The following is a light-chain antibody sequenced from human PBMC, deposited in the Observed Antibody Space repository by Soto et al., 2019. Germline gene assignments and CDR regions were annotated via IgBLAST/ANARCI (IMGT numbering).Light chain of an antibody. Sequence: IVLTQSPGTLSLSPGERATLSCRASPSVSSSYLAWYQQKPGQAPRLLIYGASSRATGIPDMFSGSGSGTDFTLTISRMEPEDCAVYYCQQYGSSPGRCGQGTKVEIK. CDR2: GAS. CDR3: QQYGSSPGR. J-gene: IGKJ1*01. CDR1: PSVSSSY. V-gene: IGKV3-20*01.